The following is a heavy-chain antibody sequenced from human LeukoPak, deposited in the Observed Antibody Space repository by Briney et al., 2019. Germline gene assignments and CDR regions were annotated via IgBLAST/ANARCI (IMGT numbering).Heavy chain of an antibody. D-gene: IGHD2-15*01. V-gene: IGHV4-39*01. CDR3: ARHGRCSGGSCYDY. Sequence: SETLSLTCTVSGGSISSSNYYWGWIRQPPGKGLEWIGSIYYSGSTYYNPSLKSRVTISVDTSKNQFSLKLSSVTAADTAVYYCARHGRCSGGSCYDYWGQGTLVTVSS. CDR2: IYYSGST. J-gene: IGHJ4*02. CDR1: GGSISSSNYY.